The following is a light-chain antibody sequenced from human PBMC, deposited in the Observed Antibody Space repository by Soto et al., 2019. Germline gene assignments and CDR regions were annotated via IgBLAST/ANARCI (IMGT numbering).Light chain of an antibody. CDR2: DVS. Sequence: QSALTQPRSVSGSPGQSVTISCTGTSSDVGGYNYVSWYQQHPGKAPKLMIYDVSKRPSGVPDRFSGSKSGNTASLTISGLHAEDEADYYCCSYAGSYTFVFGGGTKVTVL. CDR1: SSDVGGYNY. J-gene: IGLJ2*01. V-gene: IGLV2-11*01. CDR3: CSYAGSYTFV.